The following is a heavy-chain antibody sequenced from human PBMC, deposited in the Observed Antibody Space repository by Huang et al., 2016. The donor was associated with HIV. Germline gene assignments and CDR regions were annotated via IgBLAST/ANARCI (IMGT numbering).Heavy chain of an antibody. V-gene: IGHV3-30-3*01. J-gene: IGHJ4*02. CDR1: GLDFSSYA. CDR2: ISNDGNNM. CDR3: ARGGILGTSWYRPFDY. Sequence: QVQLGESGGGVVQPEKSLRLSCAASGLDFSSYAMNWVRQATGKGPKWVAVISNDGNNMYYSDSVKGRFIISRDNSKNTLYLQRNSLRGEDTAIYYCARGGILGTSWYRPFDYWGQGTLVTVSS. D-gene: IGHD6-13*01.